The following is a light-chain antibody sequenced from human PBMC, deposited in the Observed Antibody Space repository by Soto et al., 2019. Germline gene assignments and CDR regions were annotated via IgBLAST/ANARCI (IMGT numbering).Light chain of an antibody. CDR2: GAS. CDR1: QRISNTY. CDR3: QQYVDSPRT. J-gene: IGKJ1*01. V-gene: IGKV3-20*01. Sequence: EIVLTQSPGTLSLSPGERATLSCRASQRISNTYLSWYQHRPGQPPRLLIYGASNRATDIADRFSGSGSGTDFTLIISKVEAEDFAVYYCQQYVDSPRTFGQGTRVEYK.